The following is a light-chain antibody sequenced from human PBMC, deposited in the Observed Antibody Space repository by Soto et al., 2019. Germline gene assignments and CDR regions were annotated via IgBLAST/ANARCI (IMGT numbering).Light chain of an antibody. CDR3: QQYNSWRYT. J-gene: IGKJ2*01. CDR2: DAS. CDR1: QSISSW. V-gene: IGKV1-5*01. Sequence: DIQMTQSPSTLSASVGDRVTITCRASQSISSWLAWYQQKPGKAPKLLIYDASSLESGVPSRFSGSGSGTEFTLTISSLQPDDFATYYCQQYNSWRYTFGQGTKLEIK.